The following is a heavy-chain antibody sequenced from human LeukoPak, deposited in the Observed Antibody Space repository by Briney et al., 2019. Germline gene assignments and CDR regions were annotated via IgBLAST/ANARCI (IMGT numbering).Heavy chain of an antibody. V-gene: IGHV3-30*19. J-gene: IGHJ4*02. CDR2: ISYDGSNK. CDR3: ARGMGMTVAGYYFDY. Sequence: GGSLRLSCAASGFTFSSYGMHWVRQAPGKGLEWVAVISYDGSNKYYADSVKGRFTISRDNSKNTQYLQMNSLRAEDTAVYYCARGMGMTVAGYYFDYWGQGTLVTVSS. D-gene: IGHD6-19*01. CDR1: GFTFSSYG.